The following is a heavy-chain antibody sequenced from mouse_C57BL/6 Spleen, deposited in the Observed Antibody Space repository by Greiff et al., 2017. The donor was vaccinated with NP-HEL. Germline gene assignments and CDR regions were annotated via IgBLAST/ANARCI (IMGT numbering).Heavy chain of an antibody. V-gene: IGHV1-19*01. CDR2: INPYNGGT. Sequence: EVQLKESGPVLVKPGASVKMSCKASGYTFTDYYMNWVKQSHGKSLEWIGVINPYNGGTSYNQKFKGKATLTVDKSSSTAYMELNSLTSEDSAVYYCARSNSYYFDYWGQGTTLTVSS. J-gene: IGHJ2*01. D-gene: IGHD4-1*01. CDR1: GYTFTDYY. CDR3: ARSNSYYFDY.